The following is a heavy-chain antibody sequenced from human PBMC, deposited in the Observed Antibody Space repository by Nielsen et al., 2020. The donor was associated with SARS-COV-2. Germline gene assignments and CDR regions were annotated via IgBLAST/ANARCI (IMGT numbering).Heavy chain of an antibody. V-gene: IGHV1-8*02. CDR2: MNPNSGNT. D-gene: IGHD6-6*01. CDR3: ASYIAARPSYYYYGMDV. CDR1: GYTFTDYY. Sequence: ASVKVSCKASGYTFTDYYMHWVRQAPGQGLEWMGWMNPNSGNTGYAQKFQGRVTMTRNTSISTAYMELSSLRSEDTAVYYCASYIAARPSYYYYGMDVWGQGTTVTVSS. J-gene: IGHJ6*02.